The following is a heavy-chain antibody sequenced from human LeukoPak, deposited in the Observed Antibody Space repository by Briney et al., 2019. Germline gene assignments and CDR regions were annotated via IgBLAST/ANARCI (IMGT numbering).Heavy chain of an antibody. Sequence: VASVKVSCKASGGTFSSYAISWVRQAPGQGLEWMGGIIPIFGTANYAQKFQGRVTITTDESTSTAYMELSSLRSEDTAVYYCATGGPWDLLKYWGQGTLVTVSS. D-gene: IGHD3-9*01. J-gene: IGHJ4*02. CDR2: IIPIFGTA. CDR3: ATGGPWDLLKY. CDR1: GGTFSSYA. V-gene: IGHV1-69*05.